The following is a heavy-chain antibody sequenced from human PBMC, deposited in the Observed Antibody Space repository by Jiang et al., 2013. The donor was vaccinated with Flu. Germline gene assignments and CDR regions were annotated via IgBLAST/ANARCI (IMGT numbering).Heavy chain of an antibody. V-gene: IGHV3-7*01. D-gene: IGHD6-19*01. CDR2: INQDGSEK. CDR3: ARDVPRTAVAVYFDY. Sequence: GLVQPGGSLRLSCVVSGFSFSSYWMSWVRQAPGKGLERVANINQDGSEKDYVDSVKGRFTISRDNGKKALFLQMNSLRDEDTAVYYCARDVPRTAVAVYFDYWGQGTMVTVS. J-gene: IGHJ4*03. CDR1: GFSFSSYW.